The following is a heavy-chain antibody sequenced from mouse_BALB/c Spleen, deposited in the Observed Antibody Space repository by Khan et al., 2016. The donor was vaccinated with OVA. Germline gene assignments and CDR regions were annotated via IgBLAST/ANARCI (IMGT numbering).Heavy chain of an antibody. D-gene: IGHD1-2*01. CDR2: ITNGGGNT. V-gene: IGHV5-12-2*01. Sequence: EVELVESGGGLVQPGGSLKLSCAASGFTFSSNTMSWVRQTPEKRLEWVAYITNGGGNTYYPDTVKGRFTISRDNAKNTLYLQMSSLKSEDTAMYYGARIPTFITTALDYWGQGTSVTVSS. J-gene: IGHJ4*01. CDR1: GFTFSSNT. CDR3: ARIPTFITTALDY.